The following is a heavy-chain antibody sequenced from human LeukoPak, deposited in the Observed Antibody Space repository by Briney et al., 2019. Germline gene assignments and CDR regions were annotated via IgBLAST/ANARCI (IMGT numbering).Heavy chain of an antibody. J-gene: IGHJ6*02. V-gene: IGHV1-2*02. CDR3: ARNDFWSGYYSVYYYYGMDV. D-gene: IGHD3-3*01. CDR1: GYTFTGYY. Sequence: GASVKVSCKASGYTFTGYYMHWVRQAPGQGLEWMGWISPNSGGTNYAQKFQGRVTMTRDTSISTAYMELSRLRSDDTAVYYCARNDFWSGYYSVYYYYGMDVWGQGTTVTVSS. CDR2: ISPNSGGT.